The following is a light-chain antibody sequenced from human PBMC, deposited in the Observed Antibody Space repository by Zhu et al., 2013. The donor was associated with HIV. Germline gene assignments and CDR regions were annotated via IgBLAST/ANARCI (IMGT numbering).Light chain of an antibody. Sequence: EIVLTQSPATLSLSPGERATLSCRASQSVSSYLAWYQQKPGQAPRLLIYDASSRATGVPARFSGSGSGTEFTLTISSLQSEDFAIYYCQHYNNWPRTFGQGTKV. CDR3: QHYNNWPRT. CDR1: QSVSSY. J-gene: IGKJ1*01. CDR2: DAS. V-gene: IGKV3-15*01.